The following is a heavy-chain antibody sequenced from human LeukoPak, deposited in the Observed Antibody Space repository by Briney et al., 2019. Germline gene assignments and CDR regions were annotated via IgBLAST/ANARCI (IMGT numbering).Heavy chain of an antibody. CDR2: IRYDGNNK. Sequence: PGGSLRLSCGASGFTFSNYGMLWVRQAPGKGLDWVAFIRYDGNNKLYADSVKGRFTISRDNSKNTLYLHINSLRAEDTAVYYCAKGDTTWELPHDYWGQGTLVTVSS. V-gene: IGHV3-30*02. J-gene: IGHJ4*02. D-gene: IGHD1-26*01. CDR1: GFTFSNYG. CDR3: AKGDTTWELPHDY.